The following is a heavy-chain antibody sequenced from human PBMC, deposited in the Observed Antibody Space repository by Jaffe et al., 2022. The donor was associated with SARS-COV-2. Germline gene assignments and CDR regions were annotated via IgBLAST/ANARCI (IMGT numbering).Heavy chain of an antibody. V-gene: IGHV3-9*01. D-gene: IGHD5-18*01. CDR2: ISWNSGSI. Sequence: EVQLVESGGGLVQPGRSLRLSCAASGFTFDDYAMHWVRQAPGKGLEWVSGISWNSGSIGYADSVKGRFTISRDNAKNSLYLQMNSLRAEDTALYYCAKAQIPRGYSYDQYYFDYWGQGTLVTVSS. J-gene: IGHJ4*02. CDR1: GFTFDDYA. CDR3: AKAQIPRGYSYDQYYFDY.